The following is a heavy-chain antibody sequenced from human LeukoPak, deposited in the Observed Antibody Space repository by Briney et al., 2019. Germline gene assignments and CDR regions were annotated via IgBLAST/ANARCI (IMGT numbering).Heavy chain of an antibody. J-gene: IGHJ4*02. CDR1: GFTFSRYA. CDR3: AKFLFYFGSSGYYYVDY. CDR2: ISGSGGST. D-gene: IGHD3-22*01. V-gene: IGHV3-23*01. Sequence: GGSLRLSCAASGFTFSRYAMSWVRQAPGKGLEWVSVISGSGGSTYYADSVKGRFTISRDNSKNTLDLQMNSLRAEDTAVYYCAKFLFYFGSSGYYYVDYWGQGPLVTVSS.